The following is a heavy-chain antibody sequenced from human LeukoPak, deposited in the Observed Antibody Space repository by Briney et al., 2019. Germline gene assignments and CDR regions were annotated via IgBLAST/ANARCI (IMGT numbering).Heavy chain of an antibody. CDR1: GGTSSSSA. CDR3: ARNEDMGSGYYYYYYGMDV. D-gene: IGHD3-22*01. V-gene: IGHV1-69*13. CDR2: IIPIFGTA. Sequence: ASVKVSCKASGGTSSSSAISWVRQAPGQGLEWMGGIIPIFGTANYAQKFQGRVTITADESTSTAYMELSSLRSEDTAVYYCARNEDMGSGYYYYYYGMDVWGQGTTVTVSS. J-gene: IGHJ6*02.